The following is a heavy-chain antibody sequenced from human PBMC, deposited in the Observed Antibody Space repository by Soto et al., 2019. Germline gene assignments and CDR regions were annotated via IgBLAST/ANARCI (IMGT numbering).Heavy chain of an antibody. J-gene: IGHJ4*02. V-gene: IGHV1-69*04. D-gene: IGHD1-26*01. CDR2: IVPLLGVT. Sequence: SVKVSCKASGGTSTIYTITWLRQAPGQGLEWMGRIVPLLGVTNYARNFQGRVTINADTSTGTVYMELSSLRFEDTAVYYCATEKYGAGRVGVYFWGQGTQVTVSS. CDR1: GGTSTIYT. CDR3: ATEKYGAGRVGVYF.